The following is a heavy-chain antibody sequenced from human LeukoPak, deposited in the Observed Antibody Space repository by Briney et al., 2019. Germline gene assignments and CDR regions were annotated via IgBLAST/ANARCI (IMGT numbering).Heavy chain of an antibody. J-gene: IGHJ6*02. D-gene: IGHD6-13*01. CDR2: IYYSGST. CDR3: ARDSIAAAGPYYGMDV. Sequence: SETLSLTCTVSGGSVSSGSYYWSWIRQPPGKGLEWIGYIYYSGSTNYNPSLKSRVTISVDTSKNQFSLKLSSVTAADTAVYYCARDSIAAAGPYYGMDVWGQGTTVTVSS. CDR1: GGSVSSGSYY. V-gene: IGHV4-61*01.